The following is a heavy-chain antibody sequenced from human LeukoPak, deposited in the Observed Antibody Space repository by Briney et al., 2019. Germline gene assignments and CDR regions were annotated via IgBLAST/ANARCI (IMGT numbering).Heavy chain of an antibody. D-gene: IGHD1-26*01. CDR1: GGSISSGSYY. V-gene: IGHV4-61*02. J-gene: IGHJ1*01. CDR3: ARGYSGSYYPYFQH. CDR2: IYTSGST. Sequence: SETLSLTCTVSGGSISSGSYYWSWIRQPAGKGLEWIGRIYTSGSTNYNPSLKSRVTISVDTSKNQFSLKLSSVTAADTAVYYCARGYSGSYYPYFQHWGQGTLVTVSS.